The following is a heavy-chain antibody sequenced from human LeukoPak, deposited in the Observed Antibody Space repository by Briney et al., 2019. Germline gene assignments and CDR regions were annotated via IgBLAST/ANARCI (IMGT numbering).Heavy chain of an antibody. CDR3: ANTKGHSSSWFKGGVAFDI. V-gene: IGHV4-39*07. CDR2: IYYSGST. J-gene: IGHJ3*02. D-gene: IGHD6-13*01. Sequence: SETLSLTCTVSGGSISSSSYYWGWIRQPPGKGLEWIGSIYYSGSTYYNPSLKSRVTISVDRSKNQFSLKLSSVTAADTAVYYCANTKGHSSSWFKGGVAFDIWGQGTMVTVSS. CDR1: GGSISSSSYY.